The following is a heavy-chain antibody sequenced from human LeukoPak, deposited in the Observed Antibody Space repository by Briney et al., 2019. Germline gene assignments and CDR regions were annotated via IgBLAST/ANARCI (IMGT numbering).Heavy chain of an antibody. Sequence: SETLSLTCAVYGGSFSGYYWSWIRQPPGKGLEWIGEINHSGSTNYNPSLKSRVTISVDTSKNQFSLKLSSVTAEDTAVYYCARGISLVSDYWGQGTLVTVSS. CDR2: INHSGST. J-gene: IGHJ4*02. CDR1: GGSFSGYY. D-gene: IGHD1-14*01. V-gene: IGHV4-34*01. CDR3: ARGISLVSDY.